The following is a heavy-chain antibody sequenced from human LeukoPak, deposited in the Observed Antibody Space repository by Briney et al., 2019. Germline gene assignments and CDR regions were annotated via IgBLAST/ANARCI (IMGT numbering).Heavy chain of an antibody. Sequence: GRSLRLSCAASGFTFSSYSMNWVRQAPGQGLEWVSSISSSSIYIYFVVSVKGRFTISRDNAKNSLYLQMNSLRAEDTAVYYCAREGPNYYDSSSPTPFGYWGQGTLVTVSS. CDR2: ISSSSIYI. J-gene: IGHJ4*02. V-gene: IGHV3-21*01. CDR3: AREGPNYYDSSSPTPFGY. CDR1: GFTFSSYS. D-gene: IGHD3-22*01.